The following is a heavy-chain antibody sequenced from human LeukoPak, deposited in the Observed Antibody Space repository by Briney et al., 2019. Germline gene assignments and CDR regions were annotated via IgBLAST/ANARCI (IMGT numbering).Heavy chain of an antibody. CDR2: ISGSGDST. CDR3: ARGGSTFDY. V-gene: IGHV3-23*01. CDR1: GFTFSSYG. J-gene: IGHJ4*02. Sequence: GGTLRLSCAASGFTFSSYGMSWVRQAPGKGLEWVSGISGSGDSTYYADSVKGRFTISRDNSKNTLYLQMNSLRAEDTAVYYCARGGSTFDYWGQGTLVTVSS. D-gene: IGHD1-1*01.